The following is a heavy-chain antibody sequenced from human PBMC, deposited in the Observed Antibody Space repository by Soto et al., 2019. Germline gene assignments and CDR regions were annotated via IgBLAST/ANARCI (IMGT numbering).Heavy chain of an antibody. J-gene: IGHJ4*02. Sequence: EVQLVESGGGLVQSGGSLGLSCVASGFSFRSYWMHWVRQAPGKGLVWVARISSDGTTTTYADSANGRFTVSRDNAAKTLYLQKSSLRAEDTAVYYCARESYGVLTCYYNDYWGQGTLITVSS. CDR2: ISSDGTTT. CDR1: GFSFRSYW. V-gene: IGHV3-74*01. CDR3: ARESYGVLTCYYNDY. D-gene: IGHD3-9*01.